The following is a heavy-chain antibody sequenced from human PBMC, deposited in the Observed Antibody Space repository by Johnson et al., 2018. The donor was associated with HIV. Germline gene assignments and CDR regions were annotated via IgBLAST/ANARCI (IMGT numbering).Heavy chain of an antibody. CDR1: GFTFSSYA. J-gene: IGHJ3*02. V-gene: IGHV3-30*04. CDR2: MSFDGSNK. CDR3: ARDQSEVDAFDI. Sequence: QVQLVESGGGVVQPGRSLRLSCAASGFTFSSYAMHWVRQAPGKGLEWVSLMSFDGSNKDYADSVKGRFTISRDNAKNSLYLQMNSLRAEDTAVYYCARDQSEVDAFDIWGQGTMVTVSS.